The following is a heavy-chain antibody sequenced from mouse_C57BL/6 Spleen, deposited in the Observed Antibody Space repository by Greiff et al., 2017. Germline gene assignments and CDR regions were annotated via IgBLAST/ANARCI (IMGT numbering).Heavy chain of an antibody. CDR1: GYTFTSYW. V-gene: IGHV1-53*01. CDR3: ARSLAWVHYARDY. J-gene: IGHJ4*01. Sequence: VQLQQPGTELVKPGASVKLSCKASGYTFTSYWMHWVKQRPGQGLEWIGNINPSNGGTNYNEKFKSKATLTVDKSSSTAYMQLSSLTSEDSAVYYCARSLAWVHYARDYWGQGTSVTVSS. CDR2: INPSNGGT. D-gene: IGHD6-1*01.